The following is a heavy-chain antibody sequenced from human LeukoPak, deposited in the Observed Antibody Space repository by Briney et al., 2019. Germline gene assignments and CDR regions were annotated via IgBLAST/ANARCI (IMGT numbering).Heavy chain of an antibody. Sequence: GGSLRLSCAASGFTVSSYAMNWVRQAPGKGLEWVSSISGSGGSTYYADSVKGRFAISRDNSMNTLYLQMNSLRAEDTAIYHCAQDLAYCSSTSCLPWGQGTLVTVSS. D-gene: IGHD2-2*01. CDR2: ISGSGGST. J-gene: IGHJ5*02. CDR1: GFTVSSYA. V-gene: IGHV3-23*01. CDR3: AQDLAYCSSTSCLP.